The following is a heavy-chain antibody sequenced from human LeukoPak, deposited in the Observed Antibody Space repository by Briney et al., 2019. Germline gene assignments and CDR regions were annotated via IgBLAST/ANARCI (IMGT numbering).Heavy chain of an antibody. J-gene: IGHJ4*02. CDR2: IYSGGSI. V-gene: IGHV3-53*01. Sequence: GGSLRLSCAASGFTVSSNYMSWVRQAPGKGLEWVSVIYSGGSIYYADSVKGRFTISRDNSKNTLYLQMNSLRAEDTAVYYCASNRVTIFGVVRDFDYWGQGTLVTVSS. CDR3: ASNRVTIFGVVRDFDY. CDR1: GFTVSSNY. D-gene: IGHD3-3*01.